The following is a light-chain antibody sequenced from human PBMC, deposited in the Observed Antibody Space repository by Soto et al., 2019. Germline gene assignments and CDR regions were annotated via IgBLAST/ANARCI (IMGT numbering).Light chain of an antibody. J-gene: IGLJ1*01. CDR1: SSNIGSSP. Sequence: QAVVTQPPSASGTPGQRVTISCSGSSSNIGSSPVNWYQHLPGTAPKLLIYSNNQRPSGVPDRFSGSKSGTSASLAISGLQSEDEADYYCAAWYDSLNGRYVFGTGTKLTVL. V-gene: IGLV1-44*01. CDR3: AAWYDSLNGRYV. CDR2: SNN.